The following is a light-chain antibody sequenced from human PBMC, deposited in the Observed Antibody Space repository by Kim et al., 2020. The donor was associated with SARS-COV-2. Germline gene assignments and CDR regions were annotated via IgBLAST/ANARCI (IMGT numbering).Light chain of an antibody. CDR2: DAS. Sequence: LSPGERATLSCRASQSVSSYLAWYQQKPGQAPRLLIYDASNRATGIPARFSGSGSVTDFTLTISSLEPEDFAVYYCQQRSNWPLTFGGGTKVDIK. V-gene: IGKV3-11*01. CDR1: QSVSSY. J-gene: IGKJ4*01. CDR3: QQRSNWPLT.